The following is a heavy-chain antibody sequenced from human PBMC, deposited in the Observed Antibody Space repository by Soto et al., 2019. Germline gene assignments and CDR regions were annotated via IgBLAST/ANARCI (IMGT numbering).Heavy chain of an antibody. CDR1: GGSISSSSYF. Sequence: PSETLSLTCTVSGGSISSSSYFWGWIRQPPGKGLEWIGSISNSGNTYSNPSLESRVTISADTSKNQFSLKLSSVAAADTAVYYCATSNWFDPWGQGTLVTVSS. J-gene: IGHJ5*02. CDR3: ATSNWFDP. V-gene: IGHV4-39*01. CDR2: ISNSGNT.